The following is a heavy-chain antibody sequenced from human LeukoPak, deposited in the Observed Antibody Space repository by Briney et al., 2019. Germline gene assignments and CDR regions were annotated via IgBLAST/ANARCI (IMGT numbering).Heavy chain of an antibody. CDR1: RYTFTGYY. CDR3: ARASLWFGELAAFDY. Sequence: GASVKVSCKASRYTFTGYYMHWVRQAPGQGLEWMGWINPNSGGTNYAQKFQGRVTMTRDTSISTAYMELSRLRSDDTAVYYCARASLWFGELAAFDYWGQGTLVTVSS. D-gene: IGHD3-10*01. J-gene: IGHJ4*02. V-gene: IGHV1-2*02. CDR2: INPNSGGT.